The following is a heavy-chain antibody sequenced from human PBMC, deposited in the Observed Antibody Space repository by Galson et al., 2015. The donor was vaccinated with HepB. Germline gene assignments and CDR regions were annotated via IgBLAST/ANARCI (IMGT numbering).Heavy chain of an antibody. CDR1: GGTLSNSA. CDR3: AQSVEWLDIKNFFTF. D-gene: IGHD3-3*01. J-gene: IGHJ1*01. Sequence: SVKVSCKASGGTLSNSAITWVRQAPGQGLEWMGRVIPSFGIIKYSQRFQGRVSMTADTSTNVAYLDLTSLTPADTAVYFCAQSVEWLDIKNFFTFWGQGTLVTVSS. CDR2: VIPSFGII. V-gene: IGHV1-69*04.